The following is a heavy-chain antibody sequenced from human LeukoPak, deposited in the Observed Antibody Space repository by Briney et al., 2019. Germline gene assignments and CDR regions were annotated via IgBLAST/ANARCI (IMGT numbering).Heavy chain of an antibody. D-gene: IGHD3-22*01. Sequence: GGSLRLSCAASGFTFSNYLMHWVRQTPGKGLVWISRISTDGSFTNYADSVKGRFTVSRDNARNSVYLQMNSLGAEDTAVYYCARNFYDSSGYYRIDSWGQGTLVTVSS. CDR3: ARNFYDSSGYYRIDS. V-gene: IGHV3-74*01. CDR1: GFTFSNYL. CDR2: ISTDGSFT. J-gene: IGHJ4*02.